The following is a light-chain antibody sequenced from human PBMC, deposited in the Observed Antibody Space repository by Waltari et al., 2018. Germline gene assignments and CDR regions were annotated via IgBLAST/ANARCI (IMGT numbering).Light chain of an antibody. CDR1: SSDVGGYNY. J-gene: IGLJ3*02. CDR3: SSSTSSSTLWV. CDR2: YVS. V-gene: IGLV2-14*03. Sequence: QSALTQPASVSGSPGQSITLSCTGTSSDVGGYNYVSWYQHHPGKAPKLMIYYVSKLHSGFSNRCSGSKSGNPASLIISALQAEDEADYSCSSSTSSSTLWVFSGGTKLTVL.